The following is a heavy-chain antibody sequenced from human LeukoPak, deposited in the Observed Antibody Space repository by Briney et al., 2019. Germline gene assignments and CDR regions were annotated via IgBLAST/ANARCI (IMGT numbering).Heavy chain of an antibody. CDR3: AKEMYYYDSSGLDFDL. J-gene: IGHJ2*01. CDR2: IWYDGSNK. CDR1: GFTFNSYG. D-gene: IGHD3-22*01. Sequence: GRSLRLSCAASGFTFNSYGMHWVRQAPGKGLEWVAVIWYDGSNKYYADSVKGRFTISRDNSKNTLYLQMNSLRAEDTAVYYCAKEMYYYDSSGLDFDLWGRGTLVTVSS. V-gene: IGHV3-33*06.